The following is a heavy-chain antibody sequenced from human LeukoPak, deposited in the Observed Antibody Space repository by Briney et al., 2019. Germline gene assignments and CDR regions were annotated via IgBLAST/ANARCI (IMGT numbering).Heavy chain of an antibody. CDR3: ARRKQTYSEDYFDY. J-gene: IGHJ4*02. CDR2: IYYSGST. D-gene: IGHD1-26*01. V-gene: IGHV4-59*08. CDR1: GGSISSYY. Sequence: SETLSLTCTVSGGSISSYYWSWIRQPPGKGLEWIGYIYYSGSTNYNPSLKSRVTISVDTSKNQFSLKLSSVTAADTAVYYCARRKQTYSEDYFDYWGQGTLVTVSS.